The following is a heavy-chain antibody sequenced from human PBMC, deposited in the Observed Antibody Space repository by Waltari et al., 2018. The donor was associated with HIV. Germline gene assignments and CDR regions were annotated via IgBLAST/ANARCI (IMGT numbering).Heavy chain of an antibody. CDR3: ARGYSSSRWIPLYH. CDR1: GFPLSYFA. J-gene: IGHJ4*02. CDR2: FWSDGAEI. D-gene: IGHD6-6*01. V-gene: IGHV3-33*01. Sequence: QVQLVESGGGVVQPGTSLTLSCAVSGFPLSYFALHWVRQSPGKRLEWLAVFWSDGAEISYADSVKGRFTISKDSSQKTLYLHLTSLRAEDTALYYCARGYSSSRWIPLYHWGRGTLVTVSS.